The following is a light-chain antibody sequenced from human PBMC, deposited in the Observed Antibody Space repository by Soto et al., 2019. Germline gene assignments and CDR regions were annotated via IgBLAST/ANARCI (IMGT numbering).Light chain of an antibody. V-gene: IGLV1-47*02. Sequence: SVLAQPPSASGTPGQMVTISCSGSSLNIGGNPVSWFQHLPGAPPKLLIHSNHKRPSGVPDRFSGSKSGTSASLAIRGLRSEDEADYYCVSWDDALRGHVFGTGTKVTVL. CDR1: SLNIGGNP. J-gene: IGLJ1*01. CDR2: SNH. CDR3: VSWDDALRGHV.